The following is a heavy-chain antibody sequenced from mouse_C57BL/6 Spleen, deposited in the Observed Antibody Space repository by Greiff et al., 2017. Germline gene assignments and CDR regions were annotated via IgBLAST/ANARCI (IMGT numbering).Heavy chain of an antibody. D-gene: IGHD1-1*01. J-gene: IGHJ4*01. V-gene: IGHV1-82*01. CDR2: IYPGDGDT. CDR3: TKYYYYGSSYAMDY. CDR1: GYAFSSSW. Sequence: QVQLKESGPELVKPGASVKISCKASGYAFSSSWMTWVQQRPGKGLEWIGGIYPGDGDTNYNGKFKGKATLTADKYSSTAYLQLRSLTSEDSAVYCGTKYYYYGSSYAMDYWGQGTSVTVSS.